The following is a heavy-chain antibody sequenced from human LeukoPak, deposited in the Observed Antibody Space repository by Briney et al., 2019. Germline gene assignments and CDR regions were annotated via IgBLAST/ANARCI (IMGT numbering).Heavy chain of an antibody. D-gene: IGHD3-22*01. V-gene: IGHV3-21*01. Sequence: PGGSLRLSCVVSGFTFSTYNMNWVRQAPGKGLEWVSSISTSHNYIYYADSVKGRFTVSRDNAKNSLYLQMNSLRAEDTAVYYCASTWGHYYDSSGYYALSFDYWGQGTLVTVSS. CDR2: ISTSHNYI. J-gene: IGHJ4*02. CDR1: GFTFSTYN. CDR3: ASTWGHYYDSSGYYALSFDY.